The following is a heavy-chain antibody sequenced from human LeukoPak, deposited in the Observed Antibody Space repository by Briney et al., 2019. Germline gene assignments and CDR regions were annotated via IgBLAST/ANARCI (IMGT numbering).Heavy chain of an antibody. CDR1: VGSIISYY. V-gene: IGHV4-59*01. CDR3: ARDYKRSDSVVWNWFDP. D-gene: IGHD2-21*02. CDR2: IYYSGST. J-gene: IGHJ5*02. Sequence: SETLSLTCTVSVGSIISYYWSWIRQPPGKGLEWMGYIYYSGSTNYNPSLKSRVTISVDTSKNQFSLRLSSVTAADTAVYYCARDYKRSDSVVWNWFDPWGQGTLVTVSS.